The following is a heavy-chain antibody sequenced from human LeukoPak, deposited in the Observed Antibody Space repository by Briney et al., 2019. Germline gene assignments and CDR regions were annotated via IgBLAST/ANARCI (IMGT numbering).Heavy chain of an antibody. Sequence: SETLSLTCAVYGGSFSGYYWSWIRQSPGKGLERIGEINHSGSTNYNPSLKSRVTISVDTSKNQFSLKLSSVTAADTAVCYCARGSREFDYWGQGALVTVSS. CDR3: ARGSREFDY. J-gene: IGHJ4*02. V-gene: IGHV4-34*01. CDR1: GGSFSGYY. CDR2: INHSGST.